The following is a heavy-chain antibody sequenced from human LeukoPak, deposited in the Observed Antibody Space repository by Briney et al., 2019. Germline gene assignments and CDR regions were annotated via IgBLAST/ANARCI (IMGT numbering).Heavy chain of an antibody. D-gene: IGHD4-17*01. CDR2: ISSSSSHT. J-gene: IGHJ4*02. Sequence: GGSLRLSCAASGFTFSDYYMSWIRQAPGKGLEWVSYISSSSSHTDYADSVKGRFTISRDNAKTSLYLQMNSLRVEDTAVYYCARVPSYGDYGVDYWGQGTLVTVSS. CDR1: GFTFSDYY. V-gene: IGHV3-11*06. CDR3: ARVPSYGDYGVDY.